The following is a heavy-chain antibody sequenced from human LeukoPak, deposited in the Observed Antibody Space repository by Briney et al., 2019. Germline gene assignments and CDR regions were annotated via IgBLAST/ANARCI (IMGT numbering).Heavy chain of an antibody. Sequence: GGSLRLSCADSGFTFSSYAMSWVRQAPGKGLEWVSAISGSGGSTYYADSVKGRFTISRDNSKNTLYLQMNSLGAEDTAVYYCAKDLCSGGSCYYGLDYWGQGTLVTVSS. CDR3: AKDLCSGGSCYYGLDY. J-gene: IGHJ4*02. CDR1: GFTFSSYA. D-gene: IGHD2-15*01. V-gene: IGHV3-23*01. CDR2: ISGSGGST.